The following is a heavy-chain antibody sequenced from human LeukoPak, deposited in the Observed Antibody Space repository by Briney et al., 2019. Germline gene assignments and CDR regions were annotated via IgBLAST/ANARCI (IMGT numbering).Heavy chain of an antibody. D-gene: IGHD5-24*01. V-gene: IGHV1-69*13. Sequence: ASVKVSCKASGGTFSSYAISWVRQAPGQGLEWMGGIIPIFGTANYAQKFQGRVTITADESTSTAYMELRSLRSDDTAVYYCARGAGWLQNLYYYYYMDVWGKGTTVTISS. CDR3: ARGAGWLQNLYYYYYMDV. CDR2: IIPIFGTA. CDR1: GGTFSSYA. J-gene: IGHJ6*03.